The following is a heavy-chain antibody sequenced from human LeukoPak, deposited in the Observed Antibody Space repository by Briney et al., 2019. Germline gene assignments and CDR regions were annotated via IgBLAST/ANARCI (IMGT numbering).Heavy chain of an antibody. CDR3: AKVSPYDSGLFDY. D-gene: IGHD3-22*01. CDR2: IRYDGSHK. CDR1: GFTFSSYS. J-gene: IGHJ4*02. Sequence: HSGGSLRLSCAASGFTFSSYSMNWVRQAPGKGLEWVTFIRYDGSHKYYADSVKGRFTISRDSSKNTVYLLMNSLRPEDTAVYYCAKVSPYDSGLFDYWGQGTLVTVSS. V-gene: IGHV3-30*02.